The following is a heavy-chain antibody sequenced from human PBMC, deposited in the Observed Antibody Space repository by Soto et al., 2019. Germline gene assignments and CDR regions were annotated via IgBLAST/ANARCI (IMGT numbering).Heavy chain of an antibody. CDR2: ISAYNGNT. Sequence: ASVKVSCKAFGYSFTSYGISWVRQAPGQGLEWMGWISAYNGNTKYAQKFQDRVTMTTDTSTSTAYMELGSLRSDDTAVYFCARYPKFLWVGDLTDYFYYYTDVWGKGTTVTVSS. V-gene: IGHV1-18*01. CDR3: ARYPKFLWVGDLTDYFYYYTDV. CDR1: GYSFTSYG. D-gene: IGHD3-10*01. J-gene: IGHJ6*03.